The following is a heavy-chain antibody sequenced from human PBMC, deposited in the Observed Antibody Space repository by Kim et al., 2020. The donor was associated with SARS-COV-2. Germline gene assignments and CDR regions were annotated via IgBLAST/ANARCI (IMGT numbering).Heavy chain of an antibody. Sequence: SETLSLTCDVYGGSFSGYYWSWIRKPPGKGLEWFGEINHSGSTNYNPSLKSPVTISVDTSKNQFSLKPSSVTAAGTAVYYCAGANCGGDGYRPRSGKINDYCGQGTLVTSSS. D-gene: IGHD2-21*02. J-gene: IGHJ4*02. CDR2: INHSGST. CDR1: GGSFSGYY. CDR3: AGANCGGDGYRPRSGKINDY. V-gene: IGHV4-34*01.